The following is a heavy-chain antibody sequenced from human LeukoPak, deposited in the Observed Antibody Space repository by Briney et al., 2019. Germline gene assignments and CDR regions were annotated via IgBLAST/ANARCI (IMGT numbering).Heavy chain of an antibody. D-gene: IGHD3-10*01. V-gene: IGHV1-69*05. CDR1: GGTFSSYA. CDR3: AREVGCYYGSGSYSH. J-gene: IGHJ4*02. Sequence: SVKVSCKASGGTFSSYAISWVRQAPGQGLEWMGGIIPIFGTANYAQKFQGRVTITTDESTSTAYMELSSLRSEDTAVYYCAREVGCYYGSGSYSHWGQGTLVTVSS. CDR2: IIPIFGTA.